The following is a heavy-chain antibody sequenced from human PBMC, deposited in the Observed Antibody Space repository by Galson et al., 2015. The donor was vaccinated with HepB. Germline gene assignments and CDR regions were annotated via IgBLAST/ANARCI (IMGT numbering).Heavy chain of an antibody. CDR2: IYSGGST. CDR3: ARDLGYYSDDAFDI. D-gene: IGHD3-22*01. Sequence: SLRLSCAASGFTVSSNYMSWVRQAPGKGLEWVSVIYSGGSTYYADSVKGRFTISRDNSKNTLYLQMNSLRAEDTAVYYCARDLGYYSDDAFDIWGQGTMVTVSS. J-gene: IGHJ3*02. V-gene: IGHV3-66*01. CDR1: GFTVSSNY.